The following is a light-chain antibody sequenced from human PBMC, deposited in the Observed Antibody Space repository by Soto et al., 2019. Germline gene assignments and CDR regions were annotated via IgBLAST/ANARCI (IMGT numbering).Light chain of an antibody. CDR1: QSVSSNY. CDR3: QQYGGSPPT. J-gene: IGKJ4*01. Sequence: EIVLTQSPGTLSLSPGERATLSCRASQSVSSNYLAWYQQKPGQAPRLLISGASSRTTGIPDRFSGSGSGTDFILSISRLEPEDFAVYYCQQYGGSPPTFGGGTKVEIK. CDR2: GAS. V-gene: IGKV3-20*01.